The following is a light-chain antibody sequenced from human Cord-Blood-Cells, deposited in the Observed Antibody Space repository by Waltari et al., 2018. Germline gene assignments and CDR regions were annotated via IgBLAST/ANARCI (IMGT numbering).Light chain of an antibody. CDR3: QSYDSSNQV. CDR1: SRSIASHY. V-gene: IGLV6-57*03. CDR2: EDN. Sequence: NFMLTQPHSVSDSPGKTVTISCTRSSRSIASHYVHWYQQRPGIAPTTVIYEDNQRPAGVPDRFSGSIDSSSNSASLTISGLKTEDEADYYCQSYDSSNQVFGGGTKLTVL. J-gene: IGLJ3*02.